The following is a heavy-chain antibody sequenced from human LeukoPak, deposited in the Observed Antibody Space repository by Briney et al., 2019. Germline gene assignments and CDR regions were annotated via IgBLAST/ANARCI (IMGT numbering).Heavy chain of an antibody. J-gene: IGHJ4*02. Sequence: SGGSLRLSCAASGFTFSNYGVSWVRQAPGKGLEWVSGISGSGHRTYYADSVKGRFTISRDNSKNTLYLQMNSLRAEDTAVYYCAKDWGEYFDYVWGSFTSFDFWGQGTQVTVSS. CDR3: AKDWGEYFDYVWGSFTSFDF. V-gene: IGHV3-23*01. D-gene: IGHD3-16*01. CDR2: ISGSGHRT. CDR1: GFTFSNYG.